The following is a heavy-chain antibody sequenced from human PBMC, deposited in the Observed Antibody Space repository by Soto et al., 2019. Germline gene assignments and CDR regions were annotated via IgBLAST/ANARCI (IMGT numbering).Heavy chain of an antibody. CDR1: GFIFSGSA. J-gene: IGHJ4*02. V-gene: IGHV3-73*01. Sequence: VQLVESGGGLVQPGGSLKLSCAASGFIFSGSAVHWVRQASGKGLEWVGRILSKAGNYATAYPASMKGRFTISRDDSENTACLQMNSLKTEDTAVYYCIRGGSPYYYDYWGQGTLVAVSS. CDR3: IRGGSPYYYDY. CDR2: ILSKAGNYAT.